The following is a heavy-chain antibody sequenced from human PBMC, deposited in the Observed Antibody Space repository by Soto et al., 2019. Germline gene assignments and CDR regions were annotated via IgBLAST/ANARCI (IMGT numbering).Heavy chain of an antibody. CDR1: GYTFTSYG. D-gene: IGHD1-26*01. Sequence: QVQLVQSGAEVKKPGASVKVSCKASGYTFTSYGFSWVRQAPGQGLEWMGWISAYNGNTNYAQKLQGRVTMTTATSPSTAYMELRSLRSDDTAVYYCAREGSRPSYYYGMDVWGQGTTVTVSS. J-gene: IGHJ6*02. V-gene: IGHV1-18*01. CDR3: AREGSRPSYYYGMDV. CDR2: ISAYNGNT.